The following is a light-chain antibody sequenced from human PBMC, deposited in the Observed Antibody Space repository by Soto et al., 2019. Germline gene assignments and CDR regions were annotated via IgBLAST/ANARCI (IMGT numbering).Light chain of an antibody. CDR3: HQYNFRPT. CDR1: QSVSSN. CDR2: GTS. V-gene: IGKV3D-15*01. J-gene: IGKJ1*01. Sequence: LMTQSPATLSLSAGDSATLSCRASQSVSSNLAWYQQKPGQSPRLLIYGTSTRATGIQARFSGSGSGTEFTLTISSLQSEDFAVYYCHQYNFRPTCGQGTKVDIK.